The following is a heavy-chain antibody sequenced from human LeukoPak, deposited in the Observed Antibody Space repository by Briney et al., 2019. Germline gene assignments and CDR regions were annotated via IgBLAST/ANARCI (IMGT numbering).Heavy chain of an antibody. J-gene: IGHJ4*02. CDR2: IYYSGST. D-gene: IGHD2-15*01. CDR1: GGSISSYY. CDR3: ARWSITAATGDY. V-gene: IGHV4-59*01. Sequence: PSETLSLTCTVSGGSISSYYWSWIRQPPGKGLVWIGYIYYSGSTNYNPSLKSRVTISVDTSKNQFSLKLSSVTAADTAGYYCARWSITAATGDYWGQRTLVTVSS.